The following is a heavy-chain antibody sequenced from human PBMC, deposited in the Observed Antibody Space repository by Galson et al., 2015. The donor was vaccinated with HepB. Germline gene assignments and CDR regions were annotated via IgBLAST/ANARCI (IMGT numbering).Heavy chain of an antibody. V-gene: IGHV3-74*01. D-gene: IGHD4-11*01. CDR2: INSDGTGT. CDR1: GFTFSKSY. Sequence: SLRLSCAASGFTFSKSYMHWVRQAPGKGLVWVSRINSDGTGTTYADSVKGRFTVTRDNAKNTLHLQMNSLRAEDTAVYYCVTDRVSSNYFDSWGQGTLVTVSS. J-gene: IGHJ4*02. CDR3: VTDRVSSNYFDS.